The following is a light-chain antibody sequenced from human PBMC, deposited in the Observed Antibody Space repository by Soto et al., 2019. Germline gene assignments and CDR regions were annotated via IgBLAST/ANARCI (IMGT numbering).Light chain of an antibody. V-gene: IGLV2-18*02. CDR2: EVT. J-gene: IGLJ1*01. CDR3: SSYTTSSTFV. CDR1: SSDVGSHNG. Sequence: ALTQPPSVSGSPGQSVTISCTGTSSDVGSHNGVSWYQQPPGTAPKLMIYEVTNRPSGVPDRFSGSKSGNTASLTISGLQAEDEADYYCSSYTTSSTFVFGTGTKVTVL.